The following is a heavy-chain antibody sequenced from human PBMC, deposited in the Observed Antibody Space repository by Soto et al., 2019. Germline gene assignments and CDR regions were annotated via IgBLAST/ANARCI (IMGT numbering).Heavy chain of an antibody. CDR3: AHCTLHDYGDYDPGTSHVFDS. CDR2: IYGDNDK. D-gene: IGHD4-17*01. CDR1: GFSLSNSGVG. Sequence: QITLKESGPSPVKPTQTLTVTCTFSGFSLSNSGVGVAWIRQPPGKALEWLALIYGDNDKRYSPSLKTRLTXPKATSXXQVVLTMTNKDPVDTATYYCAHCTLHDYGDYDPGTSHVFDSWGQGTLVTVSS. V-gene: IGHV2-5*02. J-gene: IGHJ4*02.